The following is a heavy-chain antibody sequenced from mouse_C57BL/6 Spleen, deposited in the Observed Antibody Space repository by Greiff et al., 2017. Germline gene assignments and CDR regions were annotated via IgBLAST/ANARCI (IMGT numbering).Heavy chain of an antibody. CDR2: IYPGDGDT. Sequence: VKLQQSGAELVKPGASVKISCKASGYAFSSYWMNWVKQRPGKGLEWIGQIYPGDGDTNYNGKFKGKATLTADKSSSTAYMQLSSLTSEDSAVYFCARGYGSSSNWYFDVWGTGTTVTVSS. D-gene: IGHD1-1*01. CDR3: ARGYGSSSNWYFDV. CDR1: GYAFSSYW. V-gene: IGHV1-80*01. J-gene: IGHJ1*03.